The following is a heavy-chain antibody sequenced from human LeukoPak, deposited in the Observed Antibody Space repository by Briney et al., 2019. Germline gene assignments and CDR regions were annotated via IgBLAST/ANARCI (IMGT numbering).Heavy chain of an antibody. J-gene: IGHJ4*02. CDR3: ARVRKTYSSSAAHDY. CDR1: GGSISSGGYY. D-gene: IGHD6-6*01. CDR2: IYYSGST. V-gene: IGHV4-31*03. Sequence: PSETLSLTCTVSGGSISSGGYYWSWIRQHPGKGLEWIGYIYYSGSTYYNPSLKSRVTISVDTSKNQFSLKLSSVTAADTAVYYCARVRKTYSSSAAHDYWGQGTLVTVSS.